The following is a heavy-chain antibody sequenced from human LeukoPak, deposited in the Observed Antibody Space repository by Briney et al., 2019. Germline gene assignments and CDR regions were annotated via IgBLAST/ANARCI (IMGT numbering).Heavy chain of an antibody. CDR1: GFTFDDYA. J-gene: IGHJ6*02. CDR3: AKDLAASGEYGMDV. D-gene: IGHD6-19*01. Sequence: PGGSLRLSCAASGFTFDDYATHWVRQAPGKGLEWVSGISWNSGSIGYADSVKGRFTISRDNAKNSLYLQMNSLRAEDTALYYCAKDLAASGEYGMDVWGQGTTVTVSS. CDR2: ISWNSGSI. V-gene: IGHV3-9*01.